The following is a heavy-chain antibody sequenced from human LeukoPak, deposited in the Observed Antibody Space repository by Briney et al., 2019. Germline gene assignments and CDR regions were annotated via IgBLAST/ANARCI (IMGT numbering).Heavy chain of an antibody. V-gene: IGHV4-38-2*01. CDR2: MYHSGST. J-gene: IGHJ4*02. CDR3: ARRRGWELNFDQ. D-gene: IGHD1-26*01. CDR1: GYSISSGHY. Sequence: SETLSLTCAVSGYSISSGHYWDWIRQPPGEGLEWIRSMYHSGSTYYNPSLKSRVTLSVDTSKNQVSLKLSSVTAADTAVYYCARRRGWELNFDQWGQGTLVTVSS.